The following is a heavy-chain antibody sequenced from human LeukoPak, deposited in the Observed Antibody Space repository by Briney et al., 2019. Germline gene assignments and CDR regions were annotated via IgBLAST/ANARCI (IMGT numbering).Heavy chain of an antibody. J-gene: IGHJ4*02. D-gene: IGHD6-19*01. V-gene: IGHV4-59*01. CDR1: GGSISSYY. CDR2: IYYSGST. CDR3: ARESGIAVAGIDY. Sequence: SETLSLTCTVSGGSISSYYWSWIRRPPGKGLEWIGYIYYSGSTNYNPSLKSRVTISVDTSKNQFSLKLSSVTAADTAVYYCARESGIAVAGIDYWGQGTLVTVSS.